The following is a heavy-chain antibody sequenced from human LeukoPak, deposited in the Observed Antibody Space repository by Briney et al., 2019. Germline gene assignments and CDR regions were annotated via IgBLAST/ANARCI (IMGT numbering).Heavy chain of an antibody. CDR2: IYYSGDT. Sequence: KASETLSLTCIVSGDSISPYYWNWIRQPPGKGLEWIGNIYYSGDTNYNPSLKSRVTMSVDTSKNQFSLKLSSVTAADTAVYYCARSQQLIRTFDSWGQGTLVTVSS. CDR1: GDSISPYY. D-gene: IGHD6-13*01. CDR3: ARSQQLIRTFDS. J-gene: IGHJ4*02. V-gene: IGHV4-59*01.